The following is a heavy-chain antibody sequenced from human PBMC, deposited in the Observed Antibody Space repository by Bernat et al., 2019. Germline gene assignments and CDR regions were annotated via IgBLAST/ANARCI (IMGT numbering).Heavy chain of an antibody. V-gene: IGHV4-61*01. Sequence: QLQLQESGPGLVKPSETLSLTCTVSGDSVNSGSCYWSWIRQPPGKGLEWIGYVSYRGSTNYNPSLKNRVTMSVDTYKNQFSLELSYVTAEDTAVYYCAGDNGIVGDAWYDDLWGHGALVSV. CDR3: AGDNGIVGDAWYDDL. CDR1: GDSVNSGSCY. D-gene: IGHD1-26*01. CDR2: VSYRGST. J-gene: IGHJ2*01.